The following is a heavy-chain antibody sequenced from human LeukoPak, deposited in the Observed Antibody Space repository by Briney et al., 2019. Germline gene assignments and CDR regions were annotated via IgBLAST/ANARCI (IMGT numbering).Heavy chain of an antibody. V-gene: IGHV3-74*01. CDR3: ATSGTYYYGSGSSY. CDR2: INSDGSST. D-gene: IGHD3-10*01. Sequence: GGSLRLSCAAAGFTFSNCWMHWVRQAPGKGLGWVSRINSDGSSTSYADSVKGRFTISRDNAKNSLYLQMNSLRAEDTAVYYCATSGTYYYGSGSSYWGQGALVTVSS. CDR1: GFTFSNCW. J-gene: IGHJ4*02.